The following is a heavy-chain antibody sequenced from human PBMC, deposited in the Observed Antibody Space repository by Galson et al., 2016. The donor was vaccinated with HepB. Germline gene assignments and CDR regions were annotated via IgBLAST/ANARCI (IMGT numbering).Heavy chain of an antibody. V-gene: IGHV3-9*01. D-gene: IGHD3-22*01. CDR1: GFTFDDYA. CDR3: AKDMRSSGYYHGAFDI. J-gene: IGHJ3*02. Sequence: SLRLSCAASGFTFDDYAMHWVRQAPGKGLEWVSGISWNSGSIGYADSVKGRFTISRDNAKNSLYLQMNSLRAEDTALYYCAKDMRSSGYYHGAFDIWGQGTMVTVSS. CDR2: ISWNSGSI.